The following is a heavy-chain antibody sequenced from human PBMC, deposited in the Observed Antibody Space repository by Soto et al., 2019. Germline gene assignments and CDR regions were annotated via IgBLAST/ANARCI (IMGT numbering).Heavy chain of an antibody. CDR2: INPSGGST. V-gene: IGHV1-46*01. J-gene: IGHJ6*02. CDR1: GYTFTSYY. Sequence: ASVKVSCKASGYTFTSYYMHWVRQAPGQGLEWMGIINPSGGSTTYAQKFQGRVTMTRDTSTSTVYMELSSLRSEDTAVYYCARYPMAPPRIAVAGDYGMDVWGQGTTVTVSS. CDR3: ARYPMAPPRIAVAGDYGMDV. D-gene: IGHD6-19*01.